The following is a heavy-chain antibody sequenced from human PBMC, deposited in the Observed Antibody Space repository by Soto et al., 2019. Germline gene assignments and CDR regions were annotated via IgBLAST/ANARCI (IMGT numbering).Heavy chain of an antibody. V-gene: IGHV3-30*02. D-gene: IGHD3-10*02. Sequence: PXVSLRLSCVGSGFIFSNNGMHGVRQTPGKGLEWVAFMSYDGSDTFYADSVKGRFTISRDNSKNTLFLHMSNLRAEDTAMYYCTIVRVADSALDHWGQGTLVTVSS. CDR2: MSYDGSDT. J-gene: IGHJ4*02. CDR1: GFIFSNNG. CDR3: TIVRVADSALDH.